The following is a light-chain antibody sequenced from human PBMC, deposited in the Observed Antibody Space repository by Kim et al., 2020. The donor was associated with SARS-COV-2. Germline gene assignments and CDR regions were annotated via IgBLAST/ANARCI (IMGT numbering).Light chain of an antibody. J-gene: IGKJ4*01. Sequence: VGDRVTITCRASQSISSWLAWYQQKPGKAPKLLIYDASSLESVVPSRFSGSGSGTEFTLTISSLQPDDFATYYCQQYNSYSRALTFGGGTKVDIK. CDR2: DAS. CDR3: QQYNSYSRALT. CDR1: QSISSW. V-gene: IGKV1-5*01.